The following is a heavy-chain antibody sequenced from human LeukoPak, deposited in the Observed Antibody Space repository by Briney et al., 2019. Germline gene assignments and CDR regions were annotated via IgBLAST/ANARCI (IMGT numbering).Heavy chain of an antibody. CDR3: ARDLYYYDSSGYLAFGY. J-gene: IGHJ4*02. V-gene: IGHV1-18*01. CDR2: ISAYNGNT. Sequence: GASVKVSCKASGYTFPSYGISWVRQAAGQGLEWMGWISAYNGNTNYAQKLQGRVTMTTDTSTSTAYMELRSLRSDDTALYYCARDLYYYDSSGYLAFGYWGQGTLVTVSS. D-gene: IGHD3-22*01. CDR1: GYTFPSYG.